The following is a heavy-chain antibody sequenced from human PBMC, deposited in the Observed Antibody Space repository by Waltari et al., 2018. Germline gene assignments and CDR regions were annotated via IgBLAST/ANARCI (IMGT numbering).Heavy chain of an antibody. CDR2: IYYSGST. CDR3: ARVTPYGDYEVDWFDP. V-gene: IGHV4-39*07. CDR1: GGSISSSSYY. D-gene: IGHD4-17*01. J-gene: IGHJ5*02. Sequence: QLQLQESGPGLVKPSETLSLTCTVSGGSISSSSYYWGWIRQPPGKGLEWIGSIYYSGSTYYNPSLKSRVTISVDTSKNQFSLKLSSVTAADTAVYYCARVTPYGDYEVDWFDPWGQGTLVTVSS.